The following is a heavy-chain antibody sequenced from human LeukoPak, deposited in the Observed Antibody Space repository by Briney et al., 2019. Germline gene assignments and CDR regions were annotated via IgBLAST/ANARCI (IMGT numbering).Heavy chain of an antibody. V-gene: IGHV5-51*01. CDR3: AYFGGGGFDI. CDR2: IYPGDSNT. CDR1: AYKGPSYW. Sequence: GQSRNSSSKGSAYKGPSYWTVRVGHRRGKGLGWLGIIYPGDSNTRYSSSFQGQVTISADKSISTAYLQWSSLKASDTAIYYCAYFGGGGFDIWGQGTMVTVSS. J-gene: IGHJ3*02. D-gene: IGHD3-10*01.